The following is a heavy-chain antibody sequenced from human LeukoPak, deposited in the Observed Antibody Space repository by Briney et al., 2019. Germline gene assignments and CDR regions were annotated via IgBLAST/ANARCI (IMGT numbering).Heavy chain of an antibody. D-gene: IGHD3-22*01. CDR3: ARALYYDSSGFDY. CDR1: GFTFTKYY. Sequence: GASVKVSCKASGFTFTKYYMHWVRQAPGQGLEWMGLINPSGSRTNYAQKFRGRVTMTRDTSTTTIYMELSSLRSEGTAVYYCARALYYDSSGFDYWGRGTLVTVS. V-gene: IGHV1-46*01. J-gene: IGHJ4*02. CDR2: INPSGSRT.